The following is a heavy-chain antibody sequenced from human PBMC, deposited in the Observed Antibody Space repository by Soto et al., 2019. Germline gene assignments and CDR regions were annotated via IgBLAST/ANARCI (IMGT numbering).Heavy chain of an antibody. Sequence: QITLNESGPTQVKPRQTLTLTCTFSGFSLPTSGVGVGWLLHSPGTAPERLALIYWDDDKGYSQSLKSRLTITKDTYKNQVVLTMADLDPADTATYYCAHRVLRTVFGLVTTTAIYFDFWGQGTPVAVSS. CDR3: AHRVLRTVFGLVTTTAIYFDF. CDR1: GFSLPTSGVG. D-gene: IGHD3-3*01. J-gene: IGHJ4*02. V-gene: IGHV2-5*02. CDR2: IYWDDDK.